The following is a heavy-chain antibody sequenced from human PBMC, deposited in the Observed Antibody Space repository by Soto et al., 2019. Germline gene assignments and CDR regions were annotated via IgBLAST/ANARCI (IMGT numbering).Heavy chain of an antibody. Sequence: GGSLTLSSVASGFSFGTYPMTWVRQVPGKGLEWVSTISGGIGSTFYADSVKGLFTISRDISKKMLFLHMNGLRGEDTGTYYCAKGAARYFDYWGRGTLVPVSS. CDR2: ISGGIGST. CDR3: AKGAARYFDY. V-gene: IGHV3-23*01. CDR1: GFSFGTYP. D-gene: IGHD1-26*01. J-gene: IGHJ4*02.